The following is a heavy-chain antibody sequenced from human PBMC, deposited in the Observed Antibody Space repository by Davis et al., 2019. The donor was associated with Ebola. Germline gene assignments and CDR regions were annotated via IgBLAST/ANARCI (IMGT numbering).Heavy chain of an antibody. CDR2: LGLSDDK. CDR3: AKDTSNVWFDV. D-gene: IGHD6-19*01. V-gene: IGHV3-23*01. J-gene: IGHJ3*01. Sequence: GGSLRLSCAASGFVFSSYVMSWVRRAPGKGLEWVSTLGLSDDKYYADSVKGRFTISRDNSKNTLHLQMNSLRVEDTAIYYCAKDTSNVWFDVWGQGTMATVSS. CDR1: GFVFSSYV.